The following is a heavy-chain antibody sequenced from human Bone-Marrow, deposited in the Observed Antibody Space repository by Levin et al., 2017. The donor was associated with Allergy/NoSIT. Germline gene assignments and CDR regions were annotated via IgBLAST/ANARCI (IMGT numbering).Heavy chain of an antibody. CDR3: ARICSSTSCYAGVVDY. CDR1: GYTFTGYY. J-gene: IGHJ4*02. CDR2: INPNSGGT. V-gene: IGHV1-2*02. D-gene: IGHD2-2*01. Sequence: GESLKISCKASGYTFTGYYMHWVRQAPGQGLEWMGWINPNSGGTNYAQKFQGRVTMTRDTSISTAYMELSRLRSDDTAVYYCARICSSTSCYAGVVDYWGQGTLVTVSS.